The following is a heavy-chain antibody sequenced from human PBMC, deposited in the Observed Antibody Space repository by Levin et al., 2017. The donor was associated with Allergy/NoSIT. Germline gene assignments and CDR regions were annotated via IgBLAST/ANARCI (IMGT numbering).Heavy chain of an antibody. J-gene: IGHJ3*02. CDR3: AADIGMATIWGSAFDI. D-gene: IGHD5-24*01. CDR1: GFTFTSSA. Sequence: ASVKVSCKASGFTFTSSAMQWVRQARGQRLEWIGWIVVGSGNTNYAQKFQERVTITRDMSTSTAYMELSSLRSEDTAVYYCAADIGMATIWGSAFDIWGQGTMVTVSS. V-gene: IGHV1-58*02. CDR2: IVVGSGNT.